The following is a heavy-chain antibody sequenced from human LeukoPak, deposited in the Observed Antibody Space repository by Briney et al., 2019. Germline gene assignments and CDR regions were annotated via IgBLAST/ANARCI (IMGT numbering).Heavy chain of an antibody. V-gene: IGHV4-59*08. D-gene: IGHD3-22*01. CDR2: IYYSEST. J-gene: IGHJ4*02. CDR3: ARHSERSGYWNY. Sequence: SETLSLTCAVYGGSFSGYYWSWIRQPPGKGLEWIGYIYYSESTNYNPSLKSRVTISVDTSKNQFSLKLSSVTAADAAMYYCARHSERSGYWNYWGQGTLVTVSS. CDR1: GGSFSGYY.